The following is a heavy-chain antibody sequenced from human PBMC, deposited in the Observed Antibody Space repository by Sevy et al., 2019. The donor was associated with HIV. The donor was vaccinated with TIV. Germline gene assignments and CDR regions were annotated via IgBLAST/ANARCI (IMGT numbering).Heavy chain of an antibody. CDR1: GFTFSSYE. CDR2: ISNSGTTI. J-gene: IGHJ4*02. Sequence: GGSLRLSCAASGFTFSSYEMNWVRQAPGKGLEWVSYISNSGTTISYSDSVRGRFSISRDNARNSLYLQMNSLRAEDTAVYYCARDRQGITVAGTAIDYWGQGTLVTVSS. V-gene: IGHV3-48*03. D-gene: IGHD6-19*01. CDR3: ARDRQGITVAGTAIDY.